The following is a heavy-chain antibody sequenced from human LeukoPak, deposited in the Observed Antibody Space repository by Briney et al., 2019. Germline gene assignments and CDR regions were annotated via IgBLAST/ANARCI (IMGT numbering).Heavy chain of an antibody. V-gene: IGHV5-51*01. J-gene: IGHJ5*02. Sequence: GESLKISCKGSGYSFTSYRIGWVRQMPGKGLEWMGIIYPGDSDTRYSPSFQGQVTISADKSISTAYLQWSSLKASDTAMYYCARLPVRGVITYNWFDPWGQGTLVTVSS. D-gene: IGHD3-10*01. CDR2: IYPGDSDT. CDR1: GYSFTSYR. CDR3: ARLPVRGVITYNWFDP.